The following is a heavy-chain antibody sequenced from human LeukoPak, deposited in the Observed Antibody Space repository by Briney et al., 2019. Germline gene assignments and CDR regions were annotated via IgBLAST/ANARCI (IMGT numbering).Heavy chain of an antibody. CDR1: GGSITTYY. V-gene: IGHV4-59*01. Sequence: SETLSLTCTVSGGSITTYYWTWIRQPPGKGLEWIGYIFYSGATSYNPSLKSRVAISVDPSKNQFSLKLSAVTAADTAVYYCAREDIKYGSDTKLLLDYWGQGTLVTVSS. CDR3: AREDIKYGSDTKLLLDY. CDR2: IFYSGAT. D-gene: IGHD3-10*01. J-gene: IGHJ4*02.